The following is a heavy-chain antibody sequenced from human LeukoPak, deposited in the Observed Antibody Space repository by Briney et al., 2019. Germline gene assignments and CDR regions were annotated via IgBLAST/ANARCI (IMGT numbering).Heavy chain of an antibody. CDR2: ISYDGSNK. V-gene: IGHV3-30*04. CDR3: ARGGVYYFGY. D-gene: IGHD2-8*01. J-gene: IGHJ4*02. CDR1: GFTFSSYA. Sequence: GGSLRLSCAASGFTFSSYAMHWVRQAPGKGLEWVAVISYDGSNKYYADSVKGRFTISRDNSKNTLYLQMNSLRAEDTAVYYCARGGVYYFGYWGQGTLVTVSS.